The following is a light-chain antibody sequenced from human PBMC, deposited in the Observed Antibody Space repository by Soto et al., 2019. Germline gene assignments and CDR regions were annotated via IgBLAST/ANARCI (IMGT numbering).Light chain of an antibody. CDR1: SSDVGGYEY. Sequence: QSVLTQPPSASGSPGQSVTISCTGISSDVGGYEYVSWYQLHPGKAPKLMIYEVSNRPSGISNRFSGSKSGNTASLTISGLQAEDEADYYCSSHTSSSTLVFGGGTKVTVL. J-gene: IGLJ2*01. CDR3: SSHTSSSTLV. V-gene: IGLV2-14*01. CDR2: EVS.